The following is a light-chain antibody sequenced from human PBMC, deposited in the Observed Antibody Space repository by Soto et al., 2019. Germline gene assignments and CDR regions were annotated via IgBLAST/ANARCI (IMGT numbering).Light chain of an antibody. CDR2: AAS. J-gene: IGKJ2*03. Sequence: DIQMTQSPSSVSASVGDRVTITCRASQGISRWLAWYQQKPGKAPKLLIYAASSLQSGVPSRFSGSGSGTDFTLTISRRQPEDFATYYCQQANSFPLYRCGQGTKLEIK. CDR3: QQANSFPLYR. CDR1: QGISRW. V-gene: IGKV1D-12*01.